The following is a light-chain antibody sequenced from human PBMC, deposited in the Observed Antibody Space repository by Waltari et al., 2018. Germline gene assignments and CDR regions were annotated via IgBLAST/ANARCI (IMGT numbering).Light chain of an antibody. CDR2: AAS. CDR3: QKYNSAPYT. V-gene: IGKV1-27*01. Sequence: DIQMTQSPSPLSASVGDRDTITCRASQGISNYLAWYQQKPGKVPKLLIYAASTLQPGVPSRFNGSGSGTDFTLTISSLQPEDVATYYCQKYNSAPYTFGQGTKLEIK. CDR1: QGISNY. J-gene: IGKJ2*01.